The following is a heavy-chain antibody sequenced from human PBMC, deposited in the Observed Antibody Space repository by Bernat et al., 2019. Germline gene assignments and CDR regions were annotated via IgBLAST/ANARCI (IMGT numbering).Heavy chain of an antibody. CDR1: GFTFSSYG. V-gene: IGHV3-30*02. J-gene: IGHJ4*02. D-gene: IGHD6-19*01. Sequence: QVQLVESGGGVVQPGGSLRLSCAASGFTFSSYGMHWVRQAPGKGLEWVAFIRYDGSNKYYADSVKGRFTISRDNSKNTLYLQMNSLRAEVTAVYYCAKDYRAQSVAGTAGDYWGQGTLVTVSS. CDR3: AKDYRAQSVAGTAGDY. CDR2: IRYDGSNK.